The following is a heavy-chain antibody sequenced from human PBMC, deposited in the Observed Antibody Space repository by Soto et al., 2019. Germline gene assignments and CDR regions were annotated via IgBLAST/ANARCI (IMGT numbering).Heavy chain of an antibody. J-gene: IGHJ4*02. V-gene: IGHV3-9*01. D-gene: IGHD1-20*01. CDR2: ISWNSGSI. Sequence: EVQLVESGGGLVQPGRSLRLSCAASGFTFDDYAMHWVRQAPGKGLEWVSCISWNSGSIGYADSVKGRFTISRDNAKNSLYLQMNSLRAEDTALYYCAKGRGGLTGTAGDDYWGQGTLVTVSS. CDR1: GFTFDDYA. CDR3: AKGRGGLTGTAGDDY.